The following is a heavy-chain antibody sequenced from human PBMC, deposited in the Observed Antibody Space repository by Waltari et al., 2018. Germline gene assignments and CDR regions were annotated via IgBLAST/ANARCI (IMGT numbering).Heavy chain of an antibody. V-gene: IGHV4-59*01. Sequence: QVQLQESGPGLVKPSETLSLTCTVSGGSISSYYWSWIRQPPGKGLEWIGYIYYSGSTNDNPSLKSRVTISVDTSKNQFSLKLSAVTAADTAVYYCAREGGIRGSYYPYYYGMDVWGQGTTVTVSS. CDR3: AREGGIRGSYYPYYYGMDV. CDR1: GGSISSYY. J-gene: IGHJ6*02. D-gene: IGHD1-26*01. CDR2: IYYSGST.